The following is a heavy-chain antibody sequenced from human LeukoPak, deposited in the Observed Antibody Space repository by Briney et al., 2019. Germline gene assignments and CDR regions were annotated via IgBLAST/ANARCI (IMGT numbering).Heavy chain of an antibody. CDR1: GFTFSSYA. Sequence: GGSLRLSCAASGFTFSSYAMSWVRQAPGKGLEWVSALSGSGASTYYADSVKGRFTISRDNSKNTLYLQMNSLRAGDTAIYYCAKDIVVVPAATALWDYWGQGTLVTVSS. J-gene: IGHJ4*02. CDR2: LSGSGAST. CDR3: AKDIVVVPAATALWDY. V-gene: IGHV3-23*01. D-gene: IGHD2-2*01.